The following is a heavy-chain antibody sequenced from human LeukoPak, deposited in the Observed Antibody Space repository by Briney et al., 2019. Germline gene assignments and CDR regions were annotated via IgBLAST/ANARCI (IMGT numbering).Heavy chain of an antibody. V-gene: IGHV4-59*12. CDR1: GGSISSYY. J-gene: IGHJ4*02. D-gene: IGHD3-22*01. CDR3: ARDGYYYDSSGYGDY. CDR2: IYYSGST. Sequence: SETLSLTCTVSGGSISSYYWSWIRQPPGKGLEWIGYIYYSGSTYYNPSLKSRVTISVDTSKNQFSLKLSSVTAADTAVYYCARDGYYYDSSGYGDYWGQGTLVTVSS.